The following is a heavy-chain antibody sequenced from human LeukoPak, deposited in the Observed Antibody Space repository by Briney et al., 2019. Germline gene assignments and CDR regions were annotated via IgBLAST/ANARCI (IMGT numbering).Heavy chain of an antibody. D-gene: IGHD3-3*01. Sequence: GGSLRLSCAASGFTLSSYTMNWVRQAPGKGLEWVSSISSSSSYIYYADSVKGRFTISRDNAKNSLYLQMNSLRAEDTAVYYCARYYDFWSGPMVYYYGMDVWGQGTTVTVSS. V-gene: IGHV3-21*06. CDR2: ISSSSSYI. CDR1: GFTLSSYT. J-gene: IGHJ6*02. CDR3: ARYYDFWSGPMVYYYGMDV.